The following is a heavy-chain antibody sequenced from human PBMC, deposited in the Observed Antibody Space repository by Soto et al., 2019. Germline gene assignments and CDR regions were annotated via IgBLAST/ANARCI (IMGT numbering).Heavy chain of an antibody. Sequence: SVKVSCKASGGTFSSYAISRVRQAPGQGLEWMGGIIPLFGTANYAQRFQGRVRITADESTTTAYMELRGLRSEDTAVYYCARGVHLDSGGYYYFYWGQGTLVTVSS. CDR2: IIPLFGTA. CDR3: ARGVHLDSGGYYYFY. CDR1: GGTFSSYA. J-gene: IGHJ4*02. D-gene: IGHD3-22*01. V-gene: IGHV1-69*13.